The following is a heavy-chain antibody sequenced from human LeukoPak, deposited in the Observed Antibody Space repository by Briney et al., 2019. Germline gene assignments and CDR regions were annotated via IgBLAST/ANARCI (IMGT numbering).Heavy chain of an antibody. Sequence: SETLSLTCTVSGGSISSSSYYWGWIRQPPEKGLEWIGSIYYSGSTYYNPSLKSRVTISVDTSKNQFSLKLSSVTAADTAVYYCARENHDFKAFDIWGQGTMVTVSS. CDR1: GGSISSSSYY. CDR2: IYYSGST. CDR3: ARENHDFKAFDI. D-gene: IGHD2-21*02. J-gene: IGHJ3*02. V-gene: IGHV4-39*07.